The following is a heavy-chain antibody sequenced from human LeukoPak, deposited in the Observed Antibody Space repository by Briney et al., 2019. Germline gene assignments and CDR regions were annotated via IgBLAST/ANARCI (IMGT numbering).Heavy chain of an antibody. Sequence: PGGSLRLSCAASGFTFSSYGMHWVRQAPGKGREWVAVIWYDGSNKYYADSVKGRFTISRDNSKNTLYLQMNSLRAEDTAVYYRARNIAAIDYWGQGTLVTVSS. CDR2: IWYDGSNK. V-gene: IGHV3-33*01. J-gene: IGHJ4*02. D-gene: IGHD6-13*01. CDR1: GFTFSSYG. CDR3: ARNIAAIDY.